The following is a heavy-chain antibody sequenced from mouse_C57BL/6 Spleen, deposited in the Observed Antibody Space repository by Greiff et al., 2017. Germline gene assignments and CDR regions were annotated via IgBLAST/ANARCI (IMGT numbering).Heavy chain of an antibody. CDR1: GYTFTDYY. V-gene: IGHV1-26*01. CDR2: INPNNGGT. CDR3: ARLWSNYLDY. Sequence: EVQLQQSGPELVKPGASVKISCKASGYTFTDYYMNWVKQSHGKSLEWIGDINPNNGGTSYNQKFKGKATLTVDKSSSTAYMELRSLTSEDSAVYYCARLWSNYLDYWGQGTTLTVSS. D-gene: IGHD1-1*02. J-gene: IGHJ2*01.